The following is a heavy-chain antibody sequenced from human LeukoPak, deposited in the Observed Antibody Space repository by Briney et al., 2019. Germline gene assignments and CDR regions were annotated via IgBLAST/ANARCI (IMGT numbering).Heavy chain of an antibody. CDR1: GFTFSSYA. J-gene: IGHJ6*02. CDR2: IGGRGDST. D-gene: IGHD1-26*01. Sequence: GGSLRLSCAASGFTFSSYALSWDRQAPGEGLEWVSSIGGRGDSTYYADSVKGRFTISRDNSKNTLYLHMNSLKAEDTAVYYCSKVIVGATRYYYYYGMDVWGQGTTVTVSS. V-gene: IGHV3-23*01. CDR3: SKVIVGATRYYYYYGMDV.